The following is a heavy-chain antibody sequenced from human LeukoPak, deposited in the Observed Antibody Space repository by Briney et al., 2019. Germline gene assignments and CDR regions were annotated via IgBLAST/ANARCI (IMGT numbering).Heavy chain of an antibody. J-gene: IGHJ4*02. CDR1: GFTFNSHW. CDR3: ARDMVPAGIAFDY. D-gene: IGHD2-2*01. CDR2: INQGGSEK. Sequence: GGSLRLSCTASGFTFNSHWMGWVRQAPGTGLEWLANINQGGSEKYYVDSVKGRFTISRDNAKNSLYLQMNSLRAEDTAVYYCARDMVPAGIAFDYWGQGALVTVSS. V-gene: IGHV3-7*03.